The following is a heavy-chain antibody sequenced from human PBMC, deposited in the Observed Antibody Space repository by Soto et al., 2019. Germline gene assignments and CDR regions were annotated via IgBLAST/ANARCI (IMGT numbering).Heavy chain of an antibody. D-gene: IGHD6-6*01. J-gene: IGHJ4*02. V-gene: IGHV1-8*01. CDR2: MNPNSGNQ. CDR3: AKIGIAARQRTFDY. CDR1: GYTFTSYD. Sequence: QVQLVQSGAEVKKPGASVKVSCKASGYTFTSYDINWVRQATGQGLEWMGWMNPNSGNQDYAQKIQGRVTMTRNTSISTAYMELHNQRSEDTAVYYRAKIGIAARQRTFDYWGQGTLVTVSS.